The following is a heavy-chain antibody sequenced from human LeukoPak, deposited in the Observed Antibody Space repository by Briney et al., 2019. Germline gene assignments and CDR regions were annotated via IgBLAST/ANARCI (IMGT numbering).Heavy chain of an antibody. CDR3: ASLGGDGYNPGVLDY. J-gene: IGHJ4*02. Sequence: SETLSLTCAVYGGSFSGYYWSWIRKPPGKGQELIGEINHSGSTNYNPSLKSRVTISVDTSKNQFSLKLSSVTAADTAVYYCASLGGDGYNPGVLDYWGQGTLVNVSS. CDR2: INHSGST. D-gene: IGHD5-24*01. CDR1: GGSFSGYY. V-gene: IGHV4-34*01.